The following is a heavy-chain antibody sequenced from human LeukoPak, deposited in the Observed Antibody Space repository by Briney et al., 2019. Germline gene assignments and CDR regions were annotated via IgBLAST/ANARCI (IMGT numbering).Heavy chain of an antibody. CDR1: GFTFSSYS. J-gene: IGHJ4*02. CDR3: ARRCSSTSCRTFDY. CDR2: ISSSSSTI. Sequence: GGSLRLSCAASGFTFSSYSMNWVRQAPGKGLEWVSYISSSSSTIYYADSVKGRFTISRDNAKNSLYLQMNSLRAEDTAVYYCARRCSSTSCRTFDYWAREPWSPSPQ. V-gene: IGHV3-48*01. D-gene: IGHD2-2*01.